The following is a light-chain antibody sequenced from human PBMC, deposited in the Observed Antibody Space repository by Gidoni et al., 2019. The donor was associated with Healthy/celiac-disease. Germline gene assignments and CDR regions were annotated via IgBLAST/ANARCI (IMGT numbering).Light chain of an antibody. V-gene: IGKV3-11*01. CDR2: DAS. CDR3: QQRSNWPPFT. Sequence: DIVLTQSPATLSLSPGERATLSCRASQSVISYLAWYQQKPGQAPRLLIYDASNRATGIPARFSGSGSGTDFTLTISSLEPEDVAVYYCQQRSNWPPFTFGPGTKVDIK. CDR1: QSVISY. J-gene: IGKJ3*01.